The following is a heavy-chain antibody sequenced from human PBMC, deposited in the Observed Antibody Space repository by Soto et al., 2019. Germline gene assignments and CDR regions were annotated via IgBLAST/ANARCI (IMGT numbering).Heavy chain of an antibody. Sequence: ASVNVSCKASGYTFTSYYMHWVRQAPGQGLEWMGIINPSGGSTSYAQKFQGRVTMTRDTSTSTVYMELSSLRSEDTAVYYCARVSKGSSWYSTFDYWGQGTLVTVSS. CDR3: ARVSKGSSWYSTFDY. CDR1: GYTFTSYY. J-gene: IGHJ4*02. CDR2: INPSGGST. D-gene: IGHD6-13*01. V-gene: IGHV1-46*01.